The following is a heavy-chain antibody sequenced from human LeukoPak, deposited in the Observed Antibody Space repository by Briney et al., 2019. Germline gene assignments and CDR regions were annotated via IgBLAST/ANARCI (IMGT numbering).Heavy chain of an antibody. CDR2: ISSSSSTI. V-gene: IGHV3-48*04. J-gene: IGHJ4*02. Sequence: QTGGSLRLSCAASGFTFSSYSMNWVRQAPGKGLEWVSYISSSSSTIYYADSVKGRFTISRDNAKNSLYLQMNSLRAEDTAVYYCARDRVRDSGDIVVVPAASGWYYWGQGTLVTVSS. CDR1: GFTFSSYS. CDR3: ARDRVRDSGDIVVVPAASGWYY. D-gene: IGHD2-2*01.